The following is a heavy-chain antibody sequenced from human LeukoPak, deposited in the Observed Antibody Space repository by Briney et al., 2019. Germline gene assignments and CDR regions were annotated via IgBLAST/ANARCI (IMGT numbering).Heavy chain of an antibody. D-gene: IGHD6-19*01. Sequence: ASVKVSCKASGYIFTGYYIHWVRQAPGQGLEWLGWINPYSGGTNYAQKFQGRVTMTRDTSISTAYMELSRLRSDDTAVYYCARAVAGRRPFDYWGQGTLVTVSS. CDR1: GYIFTGYY. V-gene: IGHV1-2*02. CDR3: ARAVAGRRPFDY. J-gene: IGHJ4*02. CDR2: INPYSGGT.